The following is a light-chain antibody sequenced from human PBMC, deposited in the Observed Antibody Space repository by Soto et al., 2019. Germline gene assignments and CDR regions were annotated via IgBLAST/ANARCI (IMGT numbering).Light chain of an antibody. CDR3: QQRSNGGLT. CDR2: DAS. V-gene: IGKV3-11*01. J-gene: IGKJ4*01. Sequence: EIVSTQSPATLSLSPGERATLSCRASQSVSSYLAWYQQKPGQAPRLLIYDASNRATGIPARFSGSGSGTDFTLTISSLEPEDFAVYYCQQRSNGGLTFGGGTKVEIK. CDR1: QSVSSY.